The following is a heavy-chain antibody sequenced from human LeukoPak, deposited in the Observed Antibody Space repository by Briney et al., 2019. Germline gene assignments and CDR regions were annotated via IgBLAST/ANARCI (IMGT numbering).Heavy chain of an antibody. V-gene: IGHV3-53*01. D-gene: IGHD2-2*01. CDR3: ARDLVVPAATASLYYYYGMDV. CDR2: IYSGGST. Sequence: GGSLRLSCAASGFTVSSNYMSWVRQAPGKGLEWVSVIYSGGSTYYADSVKGRFTISRDNSKNPLYLQMNSLRAEDTAVYYCARDLVVPAATASLYYYYGMDVWGKGTTVTVSS. CDR1: GFTVSSNY. J-gene: IGHJ6*04.